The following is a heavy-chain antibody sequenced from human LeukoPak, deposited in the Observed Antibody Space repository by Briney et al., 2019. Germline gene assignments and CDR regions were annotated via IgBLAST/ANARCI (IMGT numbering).Heavy chain of an antibody. CDR2: IYHSGST. V-gene: IGHV4-38-2*02. CDR3: ARRPIGYCTNGVCFHNDY. Sequence: PSGTLSLTCTVSGYSISGGYYWGWIRQPPGKGLEWIGSIYHSGSTYYNPSLKSRVTISVDTSKNQFSLKLSSVTAADTAVYYCARRPIGYCTNGVCFHNDYWGQGTLVTVSS. J-gene: IGHJ4*02. CDR1: GYSISGGYY. D-gene: IGHD2-8*01.